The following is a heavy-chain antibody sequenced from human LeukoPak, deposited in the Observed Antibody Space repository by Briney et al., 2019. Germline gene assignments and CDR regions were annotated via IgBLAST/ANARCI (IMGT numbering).Heavy chain of an antibody. CDR1: GYTFTSYA. V-gene: IGHV7-4-1*02. CDR3: ARVPSFIAAAGTYYFDY. Sequence: ASVKVSCKASGYTFTSYAMNWVRQAPGQGLEWMGWINTNTGNPTYAQGFTGRFVFSLDTSVSTAYLQISSLKAEDTAVYYCARVPSFIAAAGTYYFDYWGQGTLVTVSS. J-gene: IGHJ4*02. CDR2: INTNTGNP. D-gene: IGHD6-13*01.